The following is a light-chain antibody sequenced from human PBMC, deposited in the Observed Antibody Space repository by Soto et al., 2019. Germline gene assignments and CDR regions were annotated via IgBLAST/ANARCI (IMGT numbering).Light chain of an antibody. CDR3: QQFSSYPLT. CDR1: QSVSSS. V-gene: IGKV3-15*01. Sequence: IGMTQSPATLSVSPGERVTLSCRASQSVSSSLAWYQQKPGQAPRLLIYGASTRATGIPAKFSGSGSGTEFTLTISRLEPEDFAVYYCQQFSSYPLTFGGGTKVDI. J-gene: IGKJ4*01. CDR2: GAS.